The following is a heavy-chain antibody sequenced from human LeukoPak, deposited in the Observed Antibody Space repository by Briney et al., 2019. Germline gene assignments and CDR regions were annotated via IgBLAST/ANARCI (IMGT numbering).Heavy chain of an antibody. CDR2: ISGSGGST. Sequence: PGGSLRLSCAASGFSFSSYAMSWVRQAPGKGLEWVSAISGSGGSTDYADSVKGRFTISRDNSKNTLYLQMNSLRADDAAVYYCAKHGGTGDGFNIWGLGTMVTVSS. CDR1: GFSFSSYA. CDR3: AKHGGTGDGFNI. J-gene: IGHJ3*02. D-gene: IGHD1/OR15-1a*01. V-gene: IGHV3-23*01.